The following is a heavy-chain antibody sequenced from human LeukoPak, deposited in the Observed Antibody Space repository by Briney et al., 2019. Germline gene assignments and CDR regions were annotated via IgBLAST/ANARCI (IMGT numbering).Heavy chain of an antibody. CDR1: GFNFRSSA. CDR3: VKGDIVVITAVWGD. D-gene: IGHD2-21*02. J-gene: IGHJ4*02. CDR2: ISGSGEST. V-gene: IGHV3-23*01. Sequence: GGSLRLSCAASGFNFRSSAMIWVRQAPGMGLEWVSGISGSGESTYYADSVRGRFTICRDNYRDTLYLQMDSLRAEDSGVYFCVKGDIVVITAVWGDWGQGILVTVSS.